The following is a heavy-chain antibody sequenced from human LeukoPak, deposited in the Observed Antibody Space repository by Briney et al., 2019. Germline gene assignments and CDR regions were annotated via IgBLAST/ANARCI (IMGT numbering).Heavy chain of an antibody. V-gene: IGHV1-2*02. CDR3: ARVNVYCSSTSCYRLGAFDI. D-gene: IGHD2-2*02. J-gene: IGHJ3*02. Sequence: ASVKVSCKASGYSITSHDINWVRQAPGKGLEWMAWINPNSGGTNYAQKFQGRVTMTRDTSISTAYMELSRLRSDDTAVYYCARVNVYCSSTSCYRLGAFDIWGQGTMVTVSS. CDR2: INPNSGGT. CDR1: GYSITSHD.